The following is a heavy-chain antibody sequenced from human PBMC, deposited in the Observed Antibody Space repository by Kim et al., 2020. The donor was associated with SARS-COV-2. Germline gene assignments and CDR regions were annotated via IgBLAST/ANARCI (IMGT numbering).Heavy chain of an antibody. D-gene: IGHD3-22*01. V-gene: IGHV4-31*03. CDR3: ARTRITMIVVVTHFDY. J-gene: IGHJ4*02. CDR2: IYYSGST. CDR1: GGSIISGVYY. Sequence: SETLSLTCTVSGGSIISGVYYWSWIRQHPGKGLEWIGYIYYSGSTYYNPSLKSRVTISVDTSKNQFSLKLSSVTAADTAVYYCARTRITMIVVVTHFDYWGQGTLVTVSS.